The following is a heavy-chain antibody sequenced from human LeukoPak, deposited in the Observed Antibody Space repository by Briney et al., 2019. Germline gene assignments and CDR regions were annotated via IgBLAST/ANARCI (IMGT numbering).Heavy chain of an antibody. CDR3: ARECCSSTSCYAWWFDP. CDR2: TNHSGST. CDR1: GGSFSGYY. J-gene: IGHJ5*02. V-gene: IGHV4-34*01. Sequence: SETLSLTCAVYGGSFSGYYWSWIRQPPGKGLEWIGETNHSGSTNYNPSLKSRVTISVDTSKNQFSLKLSSVTAADTAVYYCARECCSSTSCYAWWFDPWGQGTLVTVSS. D-gene: IGHD2-2*01.